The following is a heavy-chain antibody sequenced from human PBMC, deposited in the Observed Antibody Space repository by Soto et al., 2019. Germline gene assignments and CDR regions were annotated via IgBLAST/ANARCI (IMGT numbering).Heavy chain of an antibody. V-gene: IGHV4-59*12. J-gene: IGHJ4*02. CDR2: VEHHGRT. D-gene: IGHD3-10*01. CDR1: VGSITGYY. Sequence: SETLSLTFNVTVGSITGYYRSWLRQPPGKGLEWIAYVEHHGRTDCRPSLQSRVTISRDLSQNQFSLNLRSVTAADTAVYFCARGVYGAYLDYWRQGTLVTVSS. CDR3: ARGVYGAYLDY.